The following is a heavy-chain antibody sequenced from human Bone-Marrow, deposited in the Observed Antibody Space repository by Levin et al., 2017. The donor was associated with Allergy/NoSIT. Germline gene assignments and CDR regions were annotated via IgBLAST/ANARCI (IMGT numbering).Heavy chain of an antibody. CDR1: GFTFGDYA. V-gene: IGHV3-49*04. D-gene: IGHD4-17*01. J-gene: IGHJ4*02. CDR3: ARENYGEDY. CDR2: IRSKAYGGTT. Sequence: PGGSLRRSCTASGFTFGDYAMSWVRQAPGKGLEWVGFIRSKAYGGTTEYAASVKGRFTISRDDSKSIAYLQMSSLKTEDTAVYYCARENYGEDYWGQGTLVTVSS.